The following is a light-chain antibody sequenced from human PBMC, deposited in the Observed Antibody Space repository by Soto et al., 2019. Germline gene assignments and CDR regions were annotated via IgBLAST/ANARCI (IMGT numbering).Light chain of an antibody. Sequence: DIQMTQSPPSLSASVGDRVTITCQASQDIGNSLNWFQHKPGKAPNLVIYDAYNLEIGVPSRFSGSGYGTDLTFTITSLRPEHIATYYCQKSDHLPLFGPGTKVESK. J-gene: IGKJ3*01. CDR1: QDIGNS. CDR2: DAY. V-gene: IGKV1-33*01. CDR3: QKSDHLPL.